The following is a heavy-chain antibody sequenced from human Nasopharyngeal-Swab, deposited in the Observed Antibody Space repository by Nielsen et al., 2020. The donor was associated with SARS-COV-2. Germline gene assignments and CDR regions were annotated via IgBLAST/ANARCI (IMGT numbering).Heavy chain of an antibody. D-gene: IGHD6-19*01. V-gene: IGHV4-39*01. CDR3: AESPPRGWGYYYYMDV. J-gene: IGHJ6*03. CDR2: IYYSGST. Sequence: WIRQPPGKGLEWIGSIYYSGSTYYNPSLKSRVTISVDTSKNQFSLKLSSVTAADTAVYYCAESPPRGWGYYYYMDVWGKGTTVTVSS.